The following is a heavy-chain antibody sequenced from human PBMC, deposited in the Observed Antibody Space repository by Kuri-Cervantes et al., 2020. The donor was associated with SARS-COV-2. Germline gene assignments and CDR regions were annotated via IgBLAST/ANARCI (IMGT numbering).Heavy chain of an antibody. CDR3: ARGHDRRVYFSTPAPYYFDF. J-gene: IGHJ4*02. Sequence: GGSLRLSCGGSGFDFRIDWIHWIRQAPGKGLVWVARVDGDGIDTTYADSVKGRFTISRDNAKNTVYLQMHSLRVEDTAVYYCARGHDRRVYFSTPAPYYFDFWGQGILVTVSS. CDR1: GFDFRIDW. D-gene: IGHD3-22*01. V-gene: IGHV3-74*01. CDR2: VDGDGIDT.